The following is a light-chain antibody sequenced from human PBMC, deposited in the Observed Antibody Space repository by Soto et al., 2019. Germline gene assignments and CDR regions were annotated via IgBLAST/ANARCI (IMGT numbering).Light chain of an antibody. J-gene: IGKJ1*01. CDR1: QSVLYSSNNKNY. CDR3: QQYYSTPQT. Sequence: DIVMTQSPDSLAVSLGERATINCKSSQSVLYSSNNKNYLAWYQHKPGQPPKLLIYWASTRESGVPDRFGGSGSGTDFTLTISSLQAEDVAVYYCQQYYSTPQTFGQGTKVEIK. CDR2: WAS. V-gene: IGKV4-1*01.